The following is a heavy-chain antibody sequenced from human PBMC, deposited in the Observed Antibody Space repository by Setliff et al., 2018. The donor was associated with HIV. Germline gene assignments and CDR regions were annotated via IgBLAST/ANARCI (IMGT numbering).Heavy chain of an antibody. Sequence: PSETLSLTCAVYGGSFSGSYWSWIRQPPGKGLEWIGEINHSGSTNYNPSLKSRVTISVDTYKRQFSLNLTSVTAADTAVYYCARGPPAEDYYYYMDVWDKGTTVTVSS. CDR3: ARGPPAEDYYYYMDV. CDR2: INHSGST. J-gene: IGHJ6*03. V-gene: IGHV4-34*01. CDR1: GGSFSGSY.